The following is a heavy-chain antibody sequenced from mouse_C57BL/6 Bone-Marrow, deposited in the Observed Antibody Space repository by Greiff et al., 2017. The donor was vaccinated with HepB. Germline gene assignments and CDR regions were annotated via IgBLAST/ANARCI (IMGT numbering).Heavy chain of an antibody. CDR1: GFTFSSYG. CDR3: ARWLLLWYFDV. V-gene: IGHV5-6*01. CDR2: ISSGGSYT. J-gene: IGHJ1*03. D-gene: IGHD2-3*01. Sequence: EVKLMESGGDLVKPGGSLKLSCAASGFTFSSYGMSWVRQTPDKRLEWVATISSGGSYTYYPDSVKGRFTISRGNAKNALYLQMRSVKSEDTAMYYGARWLLLWYFDVWGTGTTVTVSS.